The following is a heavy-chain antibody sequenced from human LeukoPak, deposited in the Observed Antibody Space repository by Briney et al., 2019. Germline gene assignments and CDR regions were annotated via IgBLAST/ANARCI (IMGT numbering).Heavy chain of an antibody. Sequence: GESLKISCRGFGYSFASYWIGWVRQMPGAGLEWMGILYPGDSDTRYSPSFQGQVTISVDKSISTAYLQWSSLKASDTAIYYCARSPYYYMDVWGKGTTVTVSS. CDR3: ARSPYYYMDV. V-gene: IGHV5-51*01. J-gene: IGHJ6*03. CDR2: LYPGDSDT. D-gene: IGHD3-16*01. CDR1: GYSFASYW.